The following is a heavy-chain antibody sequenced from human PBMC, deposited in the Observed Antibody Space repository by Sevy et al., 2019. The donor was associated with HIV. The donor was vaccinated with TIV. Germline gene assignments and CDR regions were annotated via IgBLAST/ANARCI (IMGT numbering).Heavy chain of an antibody. D-gene: IGHD3-9*01. J-gene: IGHJ5*02. Sequence: GGSLRLSCSASGFTFSNYAMHWVRQAPGKGLEYVSGLSSDNAGSTYYADSVNGRFTISRDNSKNTLYLQMSILRTEDTAVSYCVKDRIETILWSKGDWFDPWGQGTLVTVSS. CDR3: VKDRIETILWSKGDWFDP. CDR2: LSSDNAGST. CDR1: GFTFSNYA. V-gene: IGHV3-64D*06.